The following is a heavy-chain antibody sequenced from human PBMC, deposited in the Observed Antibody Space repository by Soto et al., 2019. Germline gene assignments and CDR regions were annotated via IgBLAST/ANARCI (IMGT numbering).Heavy chain of an antibody. V-gene: IGHV3-30-3*01. CDR1: GFIFSDYA. CDR3: ARGKGSRLYYSSGSRGMDV. Sequence: GGSLRLSCAASGFIFSDYAMHWVRQAPGKGLEWVAIMSYDGSSKNYADSVKGRCTISRDYFKNTLYLQMNSLRTEDTAVYYCARGKGSRLYYSSGSRGMDVWGQGTTVTVSS. J-gene: IGHJ6*02. D-gene: IGHD3-10*01. CDR2: MSYDGSSK.